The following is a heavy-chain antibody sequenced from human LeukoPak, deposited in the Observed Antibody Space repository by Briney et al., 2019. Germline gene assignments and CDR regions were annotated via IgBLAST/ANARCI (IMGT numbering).Heavy chain of an antibody. Sequence: GGSLRLSCAASGFTFSSYEMNWVRQAPGKGLEWISYISSSASTIYYADSVKGRFTISRDNAKSSLYLQMNSLRAEDTAVYYCARYQWQLRPHYYYYMDVWGEGTTVTISS. CDR1: GFTFSSYE. J-gene: IGHJ6*03. D-gene: IGHD1-26*01. CDR2: ISSSASTI. CDR3: ARYQWQLRPHYYYYMDV. V-gene: IGHV3-48*03.